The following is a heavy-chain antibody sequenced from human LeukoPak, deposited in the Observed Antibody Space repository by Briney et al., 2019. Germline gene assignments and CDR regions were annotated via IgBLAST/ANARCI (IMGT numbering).Heavy chain of an antibody. V-gene: IGHV3-74*01. CDR1: GFTFSSYW. CDR2: INSDGSST. D-gene: IGHD4-23*01. CDR3: VRDADGGNSWFDT. J-gene: IGHJ5*02. Sequence: GGSLRLSCAASGFTFSSYWMHWVRQAPGKGLVWFSRINSDGSSTSYADSVKGRFTISRDNAKNSLYLQMNSLRAEDTALYYCVRDADGGNSWFDTWGQGTLVTVSS.